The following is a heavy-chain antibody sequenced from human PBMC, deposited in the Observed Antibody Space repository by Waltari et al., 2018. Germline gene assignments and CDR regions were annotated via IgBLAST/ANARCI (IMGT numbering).Heavy chain of an antibody. J-gene: IGHJ4*02. CDR1: GFTFDDDA. CDR3: AKVTAFGSGSYDF. V-gene: IGHV3-9*01. CDR2: ISWNSGTI. D-gene: IGHD3-10*01. Sequence: EVQLVEYGGGLVQPGRSLRLSCAASGFTFDDDAMHWVLQTPGKCLEWVAGISWNSGTIVYADSVKGRFTISRDNAKNSLYLQMNSLRVEDTALYYCAKVTAFGSGSYDFWGQGTLVTVSS.